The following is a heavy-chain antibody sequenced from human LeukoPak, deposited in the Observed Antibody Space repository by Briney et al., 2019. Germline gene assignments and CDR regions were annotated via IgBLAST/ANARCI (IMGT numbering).Heavy chain of an antibody. V-gene: IGHV3-23*01. CDR2: ITSSGHAP. J-gene: IGHJ4*02. CDR1: GFTFNTHA. CDR3: AKDRPNFYETSGSYYKIKGDF. D-gene: IGHD3-10*01. Sequence: GGSLRLSCEASGFTFNTHAMSWVRQAPGKGLEWVASITSSGHAPYYTDSVKGRFTISRDNSKNTLYLQMNSLRGEDTAVYYCAKDRPNFYETSGSYYKIKGDFWGQGSLVTVSS.